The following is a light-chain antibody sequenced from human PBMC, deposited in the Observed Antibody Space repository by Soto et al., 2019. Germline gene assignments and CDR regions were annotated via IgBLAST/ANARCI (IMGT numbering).Light chain of an antibody. CDR1: QDISNY. V-gene: IGKV1-33*01. Sequence: DIQMTQSPSSLSASVGDRVTITCQASQDISNYLNWYQQKPGKAPKLLIYDASNLETGVPSRFSGSGSGTAFTLTVSSLQPEDFAIYYCQQADSFPWTFGQGTRVEIK. CDR2: DAS. CDR3: QQADSFPWT. J-gene: IGKJ1*01.